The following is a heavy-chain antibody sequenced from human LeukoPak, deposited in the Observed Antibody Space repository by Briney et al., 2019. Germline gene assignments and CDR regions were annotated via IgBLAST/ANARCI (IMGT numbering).Heavy chain of an antibody. Sequence: SQTLSLTCAVSGGSISSGGYSWSWIRQPPGKGLEWIGYIYHSGSTYYNPSLKSRVTILVDRSKNQFSLKLSSVTAADTAVYYCARSSIAAPVSWFDPWGQGTLVTVSS. CDR2: IYHSGST. CDR3: ARSSIAAPVSWFDP. V-gene: IGHV4-30-2*01. J-gene: IGHJ5*02. D-gene: IGHD6-6*01. CDR1: GGSISSGGYS.